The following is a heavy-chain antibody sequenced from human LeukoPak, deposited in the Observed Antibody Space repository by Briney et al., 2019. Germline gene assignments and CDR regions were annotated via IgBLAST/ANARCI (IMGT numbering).Heavy chain of an antibody. D-gene: IGHD6-13*01. V-gene: IGHV3-49*04. Sequence: GGSLRLSCTTSGFTFGGHTMHWVRQARGKGLEWVGFIEASTHGGTTEYAACVKGRFTISRDEYKIIANLQINSLKNEDTAVYYCTRDPGDKDSWYYFDYWGQGTLVTVSS. J-gene: IGHJ4*02. CDR3: TRDPGDKDSWYYFDY. CDR1: GFTFGGHT. CDR2: IEASTHGGTT.